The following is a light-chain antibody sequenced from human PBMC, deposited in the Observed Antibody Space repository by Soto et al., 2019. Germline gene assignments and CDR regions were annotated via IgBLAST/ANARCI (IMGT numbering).Light chain of an antibody. CDR3: QQYAGSPGT. Sequence: EIVLTQSPGTLSLSPGERATLSCRASQTISSDYLAWYQQKPGQTPRLIIYGASRRATGIPDRFSGSGSGTDFTLTISGLETEDFAVYYCQQYAGSPGTFGQGTKVEIK. J-gene: IGKJ1*01. CDR1: QTISSDY. CDR2: GAS. V-gene: IGKV3-20*01.